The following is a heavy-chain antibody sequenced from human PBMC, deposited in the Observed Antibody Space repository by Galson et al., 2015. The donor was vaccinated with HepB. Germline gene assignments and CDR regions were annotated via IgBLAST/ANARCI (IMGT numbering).Heavy chain of an antibody. J-gene: IGHJ4*02. V-gene: IGHV3-33*01. CDR1: GFTFSTYG. D-gene: IGHD3-16*01. Sequence: SLRLSCAASGFTFSTYGLHWVRQAPGKGLEWVSVIWYDGTNKYYADSVKGRFTISRDNSENTVYLQMHSLRVEDTAVYYCARTFYVDYWGQGTLVTVSS. CDR3: ARTFYVDY. CDR2: IWYDGTNK.